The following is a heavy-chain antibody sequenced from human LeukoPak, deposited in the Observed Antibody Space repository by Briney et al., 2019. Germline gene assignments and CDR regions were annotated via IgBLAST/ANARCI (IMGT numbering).Heavy chain of an antibody. CDR3: ANFGAPGIGDY. Sequence: SQPLSLTCAISGVSDSSKRAAWNWLRQSPSRGLEWLGRTYYRSKRNTDYAVSVRSRITIKADTSKKQISLQLNSVIPEDTAVYYCANFGAPGIGDYWGQGTLVTVSS. CDR1: GVSDSSKRAA. J-gene: IGHJ4*02. V-gene: IGHV6-1*01. D-gene: IGHD3-3*01. CDR2: TYYRSKRNT.